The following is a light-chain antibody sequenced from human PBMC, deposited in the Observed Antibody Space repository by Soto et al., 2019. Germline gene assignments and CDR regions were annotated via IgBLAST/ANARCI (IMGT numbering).Light chain of an antibody. V-gene: IGKV3-15*01. CDR2: GAS. J-gene: IGKJ4*01. Sequence: EIVMTQSPATLSVSPGERATLSCRANQSVSSNLAWYQQKPGQAPRLLIYGASTRATGIPARFSGSGSGTEFTLTISSLQSEDVATYYCQYLNSFPLTFGGGTKVELK. CDR3: QYLNSFPLT. CDR1: QSVSSN.